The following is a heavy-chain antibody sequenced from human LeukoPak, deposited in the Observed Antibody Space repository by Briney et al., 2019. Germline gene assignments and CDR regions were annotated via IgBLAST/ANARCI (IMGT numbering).Heavy chain of an antibody. Sequence: GGSLRLSCAASGFSFNSYAMSWVRQAPGKGLEWVSAISGSGGSTYYADSVKGRFTISRDNSKNTLYLQMNSLRAEDTAVYYCAKTPYGSGTYLAYYYYFDYWGQGTLVTVSS. CDR3: AKTPYGSGTYLAYYYYFDY. J-gene: IGHJ4*02. CDR2: ISGSGGST. V-gene: IGHV3-23*01. CDR1: GFSFNSYA. D-gene: IGHD3-10*01.